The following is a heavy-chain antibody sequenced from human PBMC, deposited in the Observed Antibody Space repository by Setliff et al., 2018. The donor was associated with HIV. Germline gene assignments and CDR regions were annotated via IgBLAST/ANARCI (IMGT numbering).Heavy chain of an antibody. D-gene: IGHD6-13*01. Sequence: SETLSLTCAVSGNYIGSGDYWGWVRQPPGKGLEWIGSIYHTGSTYYNPSLKGRVTISVDTSKNQFSLKLTSLTAADTAVYYCARIDGEAADTNYWGQGTLVTVSS. CDR1: GNYIGSGDY. CDR2: IYHTGST. CDR3: ARIDGEAADTNY. V-gene: IGHV4-38-2*01. J-gene: IGHJ4*02.